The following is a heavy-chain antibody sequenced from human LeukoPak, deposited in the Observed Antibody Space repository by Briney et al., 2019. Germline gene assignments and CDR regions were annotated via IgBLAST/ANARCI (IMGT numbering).Heavy chain of an antibody. CDR2: IYYSGSP. D-gene: IGHD3-10*01. CDR3: ARESSGSSARDH. CDR1: GGSISSRNYY. J-gene: IGHJ4*02. Sequence: SETLSLTYTVSGGSISSRNYYWVWIRQPPGQGLEWIGNIYYSGSPYYNPSLKSRVTISVDTSKNQFSLRLRSVTAADTAIYYCARESSGSSARDHWGQGTLVTVSS. V-gene: IGHV4-39*07.